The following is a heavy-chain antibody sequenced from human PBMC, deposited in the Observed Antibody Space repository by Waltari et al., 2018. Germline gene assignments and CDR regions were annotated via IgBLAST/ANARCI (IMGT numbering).Heavy chain of an antibody. CDR1: GFTFSSYS. CDR3: ASVSGSYGGGMDV. Sequence: EVQLVESGGGLVKPGGSLRLSCAASGFTFSSYSMNWVRQAPGKGLELVSSISSSSSYIYYADSVKGRFTIARDNAKNSLYLQMNSLRAEDTAVYYCASVSGSYGGGMDVWGQGTTVTVSS. CDR2: ISSSSSYI. J-gene: IGHJ6*02. D-gene: IGHD1-26*01. V-gene: IGHV3-21*01.